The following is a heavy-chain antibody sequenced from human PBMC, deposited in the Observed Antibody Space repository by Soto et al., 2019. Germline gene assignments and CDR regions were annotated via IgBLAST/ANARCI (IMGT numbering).Heavy chain of an antibody. D-gene: IGHD5-12*01. J-gene: IGHJ4*02. CDR1: GASITTYY. Sequence: SETLSLTCTVSGASITTYYWNWIRQSAGKGMEWIGRMYHSGITNNNPSLNSRVTMSVDTSKSQFSLKLTSVTAADTAVYYCASDGGWRLRTRGFDFWGKGILVTVSS. V-gene: IGHV4-4*07. CDR2: MYHSGIT. CDR3: ASDGGWRLRTRGFDF.